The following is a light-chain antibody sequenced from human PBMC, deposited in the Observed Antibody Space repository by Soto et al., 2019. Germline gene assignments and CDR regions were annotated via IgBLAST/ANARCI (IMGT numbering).Light chain of an antibody. J-gene: IGLJ1*01. V-gene: IGLV2-14*01. Sequence: QSALTQPASVSGSPGQSITISCTGTSSDVGGYNYVSWYQQHPGKAPKLMIYDVSNRPSGVSNRFSGSKSGNTASLTISGLQAEDEADYYCSSYTSSSTDVSGXGTKVTVL. CDR1: SSDVGGYNY. CDR2: DVS. CDR3: SSYTSSSTDV.